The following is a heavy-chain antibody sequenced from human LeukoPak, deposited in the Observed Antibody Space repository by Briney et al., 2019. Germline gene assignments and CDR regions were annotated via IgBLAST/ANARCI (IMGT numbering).Heavy chain of an antibody. Sequence: SETLSLTCTVSGGSISSSNYYWGWIRQPRGKGLEWIGSIYYSGITYYNPSLKSRVTISVETSNNQFSLKLSSVTAADTAMYYCARLLIYCSSISCHFDYWGQGTLVTVSS. CDR2: IYYSGIT. CDR1: GGSISSSNYY. CDR3: ARLLIYCSSISCHFDY. V-gene: IGHV4-39*01. D-gene: IGHD2-2*01. J-gene: IGHJ4*02.